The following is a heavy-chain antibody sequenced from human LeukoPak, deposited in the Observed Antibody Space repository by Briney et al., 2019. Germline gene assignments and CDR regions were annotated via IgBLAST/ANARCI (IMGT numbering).Heavy chain of an antibody. J-gene: IGHJ5*02. CDR2: INHSGST. CDR1: GGSFSGYY. CDR3: ARVSQGFDP. Sequence: SETLSLTCAVYGGSFSGYYWSWIRQPPGKGLEWIGEINHSGSTNYNPSLKSRVTISVDTSKNQFSLKLGSVTAADTAVYYCARVSQGFDPWGQGTLVTVSS. V-gene: IGHV4-34*01.